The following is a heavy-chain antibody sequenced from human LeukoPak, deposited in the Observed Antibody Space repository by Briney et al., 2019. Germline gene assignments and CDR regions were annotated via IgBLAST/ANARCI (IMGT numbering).Heavy chain of an antibody. CDR1: GFTFSDYY. V-gene: IGHV3-11*01. D-gene: IGHD3-9*01. Sequence: GGSLRLSCAASGFTFSDYYMSWIRQAPGKGLEWVSYISSSGGTIYYADSVKGRFTISRDNAKNSLYLQMNSLRAEDTAVYYCARGLSFDWLPDDPWGQGTLVTVSS. CDR3: ARGLSFDWLPDDP. CDR2: ISSSGGTI. J-gene: IGHJ5*02.